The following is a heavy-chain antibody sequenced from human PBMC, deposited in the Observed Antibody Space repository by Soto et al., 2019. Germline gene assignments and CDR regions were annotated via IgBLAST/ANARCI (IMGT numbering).Heavy chain of an antibody. Sequence: PGGSLRLSCAASGFTFSDYAMTWVRQAPGKGLEWVSAISGGGVRTYYVDSVKGRFTISRDNSKNTLYLEMNSLRAEDTAIYFCAKDRVTTVTDYYDYWGQGTLVTVSS. CDR2: ISGGGVRT. CDR3: AKDRVTTVTDYYDY. CDR1: GFTFSDYA. V-gene: IGHV3-23*01. D-gene: IGHD4-17*01. J-gene: IGHJ4*02.